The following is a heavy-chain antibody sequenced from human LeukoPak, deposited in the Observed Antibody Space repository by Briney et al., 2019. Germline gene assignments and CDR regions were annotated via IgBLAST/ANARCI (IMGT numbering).Heavy chain of an antibody. CDR3: ARHRYDSSGWATDAFDI. CDR1: GGSITSNNYY. J-gene: IGHJ3*02. V-gene: IGHV4-39*01. D-gene: IGHD3-22*01. CDR2: IYYSGST. Sequence: PSETLSLTCSVFGGSITSNNYYWAWIRQPPGKGLEWIGSIYYSGSTYQNPSLKSRVTMSVDTSKNQLSLKLRSVTAADTAVYYCARHRYDSSGWATDAFDIWGLGTMVTVSA.